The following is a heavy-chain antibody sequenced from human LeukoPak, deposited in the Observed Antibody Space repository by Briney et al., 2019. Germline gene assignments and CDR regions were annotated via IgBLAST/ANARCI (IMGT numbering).Heavy chain of an antibody. V-gene: IGHV3-23*01. CDR3: VKDLDCSGGDCYFNWYDP. CDR2: VSGSGSVT. J-gene: IGHJ5*02. Sequence: PGGSLGLSCAVSGFTFRNYGMTWVRQAPGKGLEWVASVSGSGSVTYYADSVKGHFTISRDNSKNTLFLQMDSLRADDTAVYYCVKDLDCSGGDCYFNWYDPWGQGTLVTVSS. D-gene: IGHD2-21*02. CDR1: GFTFRNYG.